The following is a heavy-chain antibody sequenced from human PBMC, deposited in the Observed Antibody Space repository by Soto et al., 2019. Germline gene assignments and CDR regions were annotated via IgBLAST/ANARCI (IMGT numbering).Heavy chain of an antibody. CDR2: ISSNSVST. V-gene: IGHV3-23*01. CDR3: ANKGTSTTTARQIDY. D-gene: IGHD1-1*01. CDR1: RFIFINYA. J-gene: IGHJ4*02. Sequence: GGSLRLSCVGSRFIFINYAMNWVRQAPGKGLEWVSVISSNSVSTQYADSVRGRVTIFRDNSKNTVYLQMNSLSAEDTATYYCANKGTSTTTARQIDYWGQGTLVTVSS.